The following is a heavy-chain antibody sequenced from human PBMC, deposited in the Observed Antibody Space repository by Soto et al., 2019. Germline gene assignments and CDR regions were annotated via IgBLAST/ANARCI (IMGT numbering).Heavy chain of an antibody. V-gene: IGHV3-49*03. CDR2: IRSKAYSGIA. D-gene: IGHD3-10*01. Sequence: PGGSLRLSCTASGFTFGDYAMSWFRQAPGKGLEWVGFIRSKAYSGIAEYAASVKGRFTMSRDDSKNIAYLQMNSLKTEDTAVYYCSRDRSGITMIRGVADYWGQGTLVTVSS. CDR3: SRDRSGITMIRGVADY. J-gene: IGHJ4*02. CDR1: GFTFGDYA.